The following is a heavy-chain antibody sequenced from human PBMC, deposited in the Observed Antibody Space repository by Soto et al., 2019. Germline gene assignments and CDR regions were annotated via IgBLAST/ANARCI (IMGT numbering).Heavy chain of an antibody. D-gene: IGHD5-18*01. V-gene: IGHV3-30*18. Sequence: QVQLVESGGGVVQPGRSLRLSCAVSGFTLSSYGIHWVRQAPGKGLEWVAFMSYDGNKKYYADSVKGRFTISRDNSKNTLYLQMDSLRADDTAMYYRAKGLSVIQEWIIDGHWGQGTQVTVSS. CDR1: GFTLSSYG. J-gene: IGHJ4*02. CDR2: MSYDGNKK. CDR3: AKGLSVIQEWIIDGH.